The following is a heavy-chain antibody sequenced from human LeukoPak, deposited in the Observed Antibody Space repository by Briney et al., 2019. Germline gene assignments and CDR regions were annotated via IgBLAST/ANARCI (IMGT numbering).Heavy chain of an antibody. J-gene: IGHJ4*02. CDR3: ARDFSWRATPSDY. CDR2: INPNSGGT. Sequence: ASVKVSCKASGYTFTGYYMHWVRQAPGQGLAWMGWINPNSGGTNYAQKFQGRVTMTRDTSISTAYMELSRLRSDDTAVYYCARDFSWRATPSDYWGQGTLVTVSS. D-gene: IGHD1-1*01. V-gene: IGHV1-2*02. CDR1: GYTFTGYY.